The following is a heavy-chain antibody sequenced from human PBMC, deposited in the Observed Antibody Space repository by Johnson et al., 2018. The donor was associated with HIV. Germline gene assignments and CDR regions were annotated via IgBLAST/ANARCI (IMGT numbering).Heavy chain of an antibody. CDR3: ATHYYDSINAFDI. D-gene: IGHD3-22*01. CDR2: INWNGGST. Sequence: VQLVESGGGVVRPGGSLRLSCAASGFTFDDSGMSWVRQAPGKGLEWVSGINWNGGSTGYADSVKGRFTISRDNAKKSLYLQMDSLRAEDTALYYCATHYYDSINAFDIWGQGTMVTVSS. V-gene: IGHV3-20*04. CDR1: GFTFDDSG. J-gene: IGHJ3*02.